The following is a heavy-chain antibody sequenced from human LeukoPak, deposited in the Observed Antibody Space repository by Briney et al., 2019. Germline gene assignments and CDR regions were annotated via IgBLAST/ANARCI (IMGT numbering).Heavy chain of an antibody. CDR3: ARGKLWFGELFGNWFDP. CDR2: IYYSGST. V-gene: IGHV4-30-4*01. CDR1: GGSISSGDYY. J-gene: IGHJ5*02. Sequence: SETLSLTCTVSGGSISSGDYYWSWIRQPPGKGLEWIGYIYYSGSTYYNPSLKSRVTISVDTSKNQFSLKLSSVTAADTAVYYCARGKLWFGELFGNWFDPWGQGTLVTVSS. D-gene: IGHD3-10*01.